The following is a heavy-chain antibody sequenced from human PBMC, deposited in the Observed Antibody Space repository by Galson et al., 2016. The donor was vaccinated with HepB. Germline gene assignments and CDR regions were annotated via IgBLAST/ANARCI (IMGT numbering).Heavy chain of an antibody. V-gene: IGHV3-30*04. J-gene: IGHJ4*02. CDR2: ISYNGNYT. D-gene: IGHD3-10*01. CDR1: GLTFSNYA. CDR3: ARDMAKYDC. Sequence: SLRLSCAASGLTFSNYAMHWVRQAPGKGLDWVAVISYNGNYTYYADSLKGRFTISRDNSKNTLSLQMNSLRPDDTAVYYCARDMAKYDCWGQGTLVTVSS.